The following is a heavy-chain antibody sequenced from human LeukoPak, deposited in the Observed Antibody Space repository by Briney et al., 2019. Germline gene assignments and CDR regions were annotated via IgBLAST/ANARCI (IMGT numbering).Heavy chain of an antibody. Sequence: QPGRSLRLSCAASGFTFSSYGMHWVRQAPGKGLEWVAVIWYDGSNKYYADSVKGRFTISRDNSKNTLYLQMNSLRAEDTAVYYCARDLIVRGYFDYWGQGTLVTVSS. CDR2: IWYDGSNK. V-gene: IGHV3-33*01. CDR3: ARDLIVRGYFDY. J-gene: IGHJ4*02. D-gene: IGHD3-10*02. CDR1: GFTFSSYG.